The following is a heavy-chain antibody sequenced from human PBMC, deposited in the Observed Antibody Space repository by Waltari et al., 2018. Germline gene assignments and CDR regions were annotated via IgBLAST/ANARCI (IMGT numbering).Heavy chain of an antibody. J-gene: IGHJ4*02. CDR1: GFTFSSYA. Sequence: EVQLLESGGGLVQPGGSLRLSCAASGFTFSSYAMSWVRQTPGKGLEWVSAISGSGGSTYYADSVKGRFTISRDNSKNTLYLQMNSLRAEDTAVYYCAKDRALRENYFDYWGQGTLVTVSS. V-gene: IGHV3-23*01. D-gene: IGHD1-26*01. CDR2: ISGSGGST. CDR3: AKDRALRENYFDY.